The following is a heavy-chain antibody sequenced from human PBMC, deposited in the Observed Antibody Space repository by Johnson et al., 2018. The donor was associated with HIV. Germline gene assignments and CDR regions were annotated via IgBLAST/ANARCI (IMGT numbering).Heavy chain of an antibody. CDR3: VRDSFYYDYDSFDI. V-gene: IGHV3-11*04. J-gene: IGHJ3*02. Sequence: QMMLVESGGGVVKPGESLRLSCAASGFIFSDYYMTWIRQAPGKGLEWISYISSRGATIYYADSVKGRFTISRDNSKSSLYLQMNSLRVADTAIYYCVRDSFYYDYDSFDIWGRGTMVTVSS. CDR1: GFIFSDYY. D-gene: IGHD3-22*01. CDR2: ISSRGATI.